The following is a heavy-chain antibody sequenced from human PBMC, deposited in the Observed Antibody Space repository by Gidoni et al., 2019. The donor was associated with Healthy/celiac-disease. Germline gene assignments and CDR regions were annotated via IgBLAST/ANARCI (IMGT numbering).Heavy chain of an antibody. CDR2: IYSGGRT. Sequence: EVQLVESGGGLIQPGGSLRLSCAASGFTVSSNYMSWVRQAPGKGLEWVSVIYSGGRTYYADSVKGRFTISRDNSKNTLYLQMNSLRAEDTAVYYCARGDYYDSSGYHNWFDPWGQGTLVTVSS. D-gene: IGHD3-22*01. V-gene: IGHV3-53*01. CDR1: GFTVSSNY. CDR3: ARGDYYDSSGYHNWFDP. J-gene: IGHJ5*02.